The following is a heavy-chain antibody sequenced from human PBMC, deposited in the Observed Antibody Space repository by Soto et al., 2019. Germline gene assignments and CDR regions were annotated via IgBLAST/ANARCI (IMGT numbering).Heavy chain of an antibody. CDR3: TTDRYCSSTSCAYYYYYGMDV. V-gene: IGHV3-15*01. CDR1: GFTFSNAW. J-gene: IGHJ6*02. D-gene: IGHD2-2*01. Sequence: PGGSLRLSCAASGFTFSNAWMSWVRQGPAPGLEWVGRIKSKTDGGATDYAAPVKGRFTISRDDSKNTLYLQMNSLKTEDTAVYYCTTDRYCSSTSCAYYYYYGMDVWGQGTTVTAP. CDR2: IKSKTDGGAT.